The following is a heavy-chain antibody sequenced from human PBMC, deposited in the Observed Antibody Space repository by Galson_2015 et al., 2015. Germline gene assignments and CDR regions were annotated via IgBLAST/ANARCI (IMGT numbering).Heavy chain of an antibody. D-gene: IGHD2-2*02. J-gene: IGHJ4*02. CDR1: GFTFSSYS. V-gene: IGHV3-21*01. CDR2: ISSSSGYI. Sequence: SLRLSCAASGFTFSSYSMNWVRQAPGKGLEWVSSISSSSGYIYYADSVKGRFTISRDNAKNSLYLQMNSLRAEDTAVYYCARATRYCSSTSCYSVDYWGQGTLVTVSS. CDR3: ARATRYCSSTSCYSVDY.